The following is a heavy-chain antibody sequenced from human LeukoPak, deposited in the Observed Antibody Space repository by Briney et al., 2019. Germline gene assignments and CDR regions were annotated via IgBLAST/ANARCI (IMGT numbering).Heavy chain of an antibody. V-gene: IGHV3-23*01. CDR1: GFTFSSYA. D-gene: IGHD4-17*01. CDR3: TRAPNGDYVGAFEV. Sequence: PGGSLRLSCTASGFTFSSYAMTWVRQAPGRGLEWVSAIRGGGVGTHYADSVKGRLTISRDNSKNTLFLQMHNLRAEETAVYYCTRAPNGDYVGAFEVSGQGTKRTVS. J-gene: IGHJ3*01. CDR2: IRGGGVGT.